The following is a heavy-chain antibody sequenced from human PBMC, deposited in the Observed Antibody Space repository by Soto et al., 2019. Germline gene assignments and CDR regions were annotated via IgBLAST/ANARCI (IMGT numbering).Heavy chain of an antibody. CDR1: GGSVSSGSYY. CDR3: ARMTNDAFDI. Sequence: QVQLQESGPGLVKPSETLSLTCTVSGGSVSSGSYYWSWIRQPPGEGLEWIGYIYYSGSTNYNPSLKSRVTISVDTSKNQFSLKLSSVTAADTAVYYCARMTNDAFDIWGQGTMVTVSS. V-gene: IGHV4-61*01. J-gene: IGHJ3*02. CDR2: IYYSGST. D-gene: IGHD1-1*01.